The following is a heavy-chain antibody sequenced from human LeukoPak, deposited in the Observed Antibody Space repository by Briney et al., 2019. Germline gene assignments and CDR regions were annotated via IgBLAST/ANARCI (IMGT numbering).Heavy chain of an antibody. D-gene: IGHD3-22*01. CDR1: GGSISSYY. CDR2: IYYSGST. Sequence: PSETLSLTCTVSGGSISSYYWSWIRQPPGKGLEWIGYIYYSGSTNYNPSLKSRVTISVDTSENQFSLKLSSVTAADTAVYYCARHLARYDSSGYYYWFDPWGQGTLVTVSS. J-gene: IGHJ5*02. V-gene: IGHV4-59*08. CDR3: ARHLARYDSSGYYYWFDP.